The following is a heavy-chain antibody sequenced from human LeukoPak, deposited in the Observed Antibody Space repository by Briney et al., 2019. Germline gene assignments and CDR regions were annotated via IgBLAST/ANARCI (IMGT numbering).Heavy chain of an antibody. J-gene: IGHJ2*01. CDR2: INHSGST. CDR1: GGSFSGYY. Sequence: SETLSLTCAVYGGSFSGYYWSWIRQPPVKGLEWIGEINHSGSTNYNPSLKSRVTISVDTSKNQFSLKLSSVTAADTAVYYCARIIVGDRVRYFDLWGRGTLVTVSS. V-gene: IGHV4-34*01. D-gene: IGHD1-26*01. CDR3: ARIIVGDRVRYFDL.